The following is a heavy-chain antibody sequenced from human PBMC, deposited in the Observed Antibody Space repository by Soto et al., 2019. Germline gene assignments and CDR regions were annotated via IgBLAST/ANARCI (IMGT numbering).Heavy chain of an antibody. CDR1: GYTFTSYG. Sequence: QVPLVQSGAEVKKPGASVKVSCKASGYTFTSYGISWVRQAPGQGLEWMGWISAYNGNTNYAQKLQGRVTMTTDTSTSTAYMELRSLRSDDTAVYYCARVTLWFGELPFNNWFDPWGQGTLVTVSS. J-gene: IGHJ5*02. CDR3: ARVTLWFGELPFNNWFDP. CDR2: ISAYNGNT. D-gene: IGHD3-10*01. V-gene: IGHV1-18*01.